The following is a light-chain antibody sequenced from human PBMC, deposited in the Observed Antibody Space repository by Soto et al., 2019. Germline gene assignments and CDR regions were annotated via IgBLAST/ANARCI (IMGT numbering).Light chain of an antibody. CDR2: DNN. CDR1: SSNIGAGYD. J-gene: IGLJ2*01. V-gene: IGLV1-40*01. CDR3: NSYDVSLSGPV. Sequence: QSVLTHPPSVSGAPGQRVTISCTGSSSNIGAGYDVHWYQQLPGTAPKVLIYDNNNRPSGVPDRFSGSKSGTSASLAITGIQAEDEDDYYCNSYDVSLSGPVFGGGTKLTVL.